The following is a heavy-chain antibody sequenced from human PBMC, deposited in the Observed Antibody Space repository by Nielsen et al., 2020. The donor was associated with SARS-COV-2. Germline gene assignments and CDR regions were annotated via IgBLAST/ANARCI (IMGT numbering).Heavy chain of an antibody. V-gene: IGHV3-7*01. Sequence: GESLKISCAASGFTLSSQWMGWVRQAPGKGLEWVADIKQDGSEKVYVDSVKGRFTISRDNAKNSLYLQMNSLRAEDTAVYYCARERIHGYSYGYEFGYWGQGTLVTVSS. CDR1: GFTLSSQW. D-gene: IGHD5-18*01. CDR2: IKQDGSEK. CDR3: ARERIHGYSYGYEFGY. J-gene: IGHJ4*02.